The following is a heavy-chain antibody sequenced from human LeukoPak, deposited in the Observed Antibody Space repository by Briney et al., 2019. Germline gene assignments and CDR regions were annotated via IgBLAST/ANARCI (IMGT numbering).Heavy chain of an antibody. V-gene: IGHV3-21*06. CDR3: ARDLGVGGTMTLDY. J-gene: IGHJ4*02. CDR1: GFSFRTYS. D-gene: IGHD1-26*01. CDR2: ISSSSSHI. Sequence: GGSLRLSCAASGFSFRTYSMNWVRQAPGKGLEWVSGISSSSSHIYYSDSVKGRFTISRDNVKNSLYLQLNSLRAEDTAVFYCARDLGVGGTMTLDYWGQGTLVTVSS.